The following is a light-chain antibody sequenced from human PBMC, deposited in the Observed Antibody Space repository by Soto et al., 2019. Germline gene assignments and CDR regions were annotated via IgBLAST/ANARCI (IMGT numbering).Light chain of an antibody. V-gene: IGKV3-20*01. Sequence: EVVLTQSPVTLSLSPGERATLSCRASQSVSSPYLAWYQQKPGQPPRLLIYGASSRATDIPDRFIRSGSGTEFTLTIARLAPEDFAMYYCQQYGSSPFTFGPGTKVDI. CDR1: QSVSSPY. CDR2: GAS. CDR3: QQYGSSPFT. J-gene: IGKJ3*01.